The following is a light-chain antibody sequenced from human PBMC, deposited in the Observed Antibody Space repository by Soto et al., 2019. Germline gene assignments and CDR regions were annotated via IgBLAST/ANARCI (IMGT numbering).Light chain of an antibody. CDR1: QSVSSN. J-gene: IGKJ4*01. V-gene: IGKV3-15*01. Sequence: EIVMPQSPATLYVSPGERDTLSCRASQSVSSNLAWYQQKPGQAPRLLIYGASTRATGIPARFSGSGSGTEFTLTISSLQSEDFAVYYCQQYNNWHPRTFGGGTKVQIK. CDR3: QQYNNWHPRT. CDR2: GAS.